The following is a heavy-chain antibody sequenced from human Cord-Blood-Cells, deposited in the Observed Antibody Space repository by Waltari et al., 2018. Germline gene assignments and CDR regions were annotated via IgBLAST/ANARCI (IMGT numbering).Heavy chain of an antibody. J-gene: IGHJ4*02. D-gene: IGHD3-3*01. V-gene: IGHV3-30-3*01. CDR3: ARGTIFGVVITISDY. Sequence: VQLVESGGGVVQPGRSLRLSCAASGFTFSSYAMHWVRQAPGKGLEWVAVISYDGSNKYYADSVKGRFTISRDNSKNTLYLQMNSLRAEDTAVYYCARGTIFGVVITISDYWGQGTLVTVSS. CDR1: GFTFSSYA. CDR2: ISYDGSNK.